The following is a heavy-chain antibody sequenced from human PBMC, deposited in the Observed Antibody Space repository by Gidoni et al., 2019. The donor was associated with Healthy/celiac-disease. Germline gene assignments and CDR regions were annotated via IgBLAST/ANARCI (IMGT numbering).Heavy chain of an antibody. V-gene: IGHV1-69*02. D-gene: IGHD3-3*01. CDR3: AVVEVVMAAFDI. J-gene: IGHJ3*02. Sequence: YGQKFQGRVTITADKSTSTAYMELSSLRSEDTAVYYCAVVEVVMAAFDIWGQGTMVTVSS.